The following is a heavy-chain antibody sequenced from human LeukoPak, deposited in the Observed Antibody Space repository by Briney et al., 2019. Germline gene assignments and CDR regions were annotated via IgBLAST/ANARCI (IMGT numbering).Heavy chain of an antibody. CDR2: IHTSGTT. V-gene: IGHV4-4*07. D-gene: IGHD2-2*01. CDR3: ARDIVVVPAAIPAFDI. Sequence: SETLSLTCTVSGDSMGRYYWSFIRQPAGKGLEWIGRIHTSGTTWYNASLKSRVSMSVDASKNQFSLWLTFVTAADTAVYYCARDIVVVPAAIPAFDIWGQGTMVTVSS. CDR1: GDSMGRYY. J-gene: IGHJ3*02.